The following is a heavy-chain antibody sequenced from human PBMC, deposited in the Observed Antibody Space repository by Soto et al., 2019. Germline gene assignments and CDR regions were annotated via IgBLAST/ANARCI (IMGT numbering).Heavy chain of an antibody. Sequence: SVKVSCKASGGPLRSYAISWVRQAPGQRLEWKGGIIPIFGTANYAQKFQGRVTITADESTSTAYMELSSLRSEDTAVYYCARSIDYYDSSGYYPESGYFDYWGQGTLVTVSS. CDR2: IIPIFGTA. CDR1: GGPLRSYA. D-gene: IGHD3-22*01. J-gene: IGHJ4*02. CDR3: ARSIDYYDSSGYYPESGYFDY. V-gene: IGHV1-69*13.